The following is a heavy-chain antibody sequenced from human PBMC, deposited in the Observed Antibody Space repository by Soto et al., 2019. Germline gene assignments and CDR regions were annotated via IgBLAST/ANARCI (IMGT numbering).Heavy chain of an antibody. Sequence: PWGSLKLSGATSGFTFTGYSMNWVRQAPGKGLEWVSSISSTTNYIYYGDSMKGRFTISRDNAKNSLYLEMNSLRAEDTAVYHCARESEDLTSNFDYWGQGTLVTVSS. CDR3: ARESEDLTSNFDY. V-gene: IGHV3-21*06. CDR1: GFTFTGYS. J-gene: IGHJ4*02. CDR2: ISSTTNYI.